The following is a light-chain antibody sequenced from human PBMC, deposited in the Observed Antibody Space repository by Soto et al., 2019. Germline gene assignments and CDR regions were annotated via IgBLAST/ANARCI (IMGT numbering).Light chain of an antibody. CDR1: GSSIGTNT. V-gene: IGLV1-44*01. Sequence: QSVLTQPPSASGTPGQRATISCSGSGSSIGTNTVNWYRQLPGTAPKLLIYGNNQRPSGVPDRFSGSKSGTSASLGISGLQSEDEADYYCASWDGSLNNVLFGGGTKLTVL. CDR2: GNN. CDR3: ASWDGSLNNVL. J-gene: IGLJ2*01.